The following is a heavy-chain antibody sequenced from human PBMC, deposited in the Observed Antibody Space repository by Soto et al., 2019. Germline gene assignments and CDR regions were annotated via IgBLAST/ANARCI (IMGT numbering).Heavy chain of an antibody. CDR3: AKGRKDNGSYRTAFDN. J-gene: IGHJ4*02. CDR2: ISASGDIT. Sequence: EVQMLESGGGLVQPGGSLRVSCAASGFTFSSYAMSWVRQAPGKGLEWVSSISASGDITYYADSVKGRFTVSRDNSKNTRSLQMNSLRAEDTAIYYCAKGRKDNGSYRTAFDNWGQGTLVTVSS. CDR1: GFTFSSYA. V-gene: IGHV3-23*01. D-gene: IGHD1-26*01.